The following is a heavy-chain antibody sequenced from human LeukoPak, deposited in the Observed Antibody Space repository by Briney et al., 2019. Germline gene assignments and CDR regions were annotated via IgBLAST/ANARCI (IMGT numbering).Heavy chain of an antibody. J-gene: IGHJ6*03. CDR3: AKGARFLEWYYYYYYMDV. CDR1: GFTFNSYG. V-gene: IGHV3-30*02. Sequence: GGSLRLSCAASGFTFNSYGMHWVRQAPGKGLEWAAFIRYDGSNKYYADSVKGRFTISRDNSKNTLYLQMNSLRAEDTAVYYCAKGARFLEWYYYYYYMDVWGKGTTVTVSS. D-gene: IGHD3-3*01. CDR2: IRYDGSNK.